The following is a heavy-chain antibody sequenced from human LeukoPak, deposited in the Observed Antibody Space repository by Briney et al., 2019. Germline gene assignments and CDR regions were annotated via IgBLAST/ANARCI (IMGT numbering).Heavy chain of an antibody. J-gene: IGHJ4*02. V-gene: IGHV3-23*01. D-gene: IGHD3-22*01. Sequence: GGSLRLFCAASGFTFSSYAMSWVRQAPGKGLEWVSAISGSGGSTYYADSVKGRFTISRDNSKNTLYLQMNSLRAEDTAVYYCARDARVTMIVGYDYWGQGTLVTVSS. CDR2: ISGSGGST. CDR3: ARDARVTMIVGYDY. CDR1: GFTFSSYA.